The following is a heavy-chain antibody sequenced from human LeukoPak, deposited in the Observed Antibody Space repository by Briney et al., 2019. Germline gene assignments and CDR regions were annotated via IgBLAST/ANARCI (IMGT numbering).Heavy chain of an antibody. CDR2: ISAYNGNT. CDR3: ASATPTNDFWSGYSPEENYYYYMDV. V-gene: IGHV1-18*01. D-gene: IGHD3-3*01. Sequence: ASVKVSCKASGYTFTSYGISWVRQAPGQGLEWMGWISAYNGNTNYAQKLQGRVTMTTDTSTSTAYMELSSLRSDDTAVYYCASATPTNDFWSGYSPEENYYYYMDVWGKGTTVTVSS. CDR1: GYTFTSYG. J-gene: IGHJ6*03.